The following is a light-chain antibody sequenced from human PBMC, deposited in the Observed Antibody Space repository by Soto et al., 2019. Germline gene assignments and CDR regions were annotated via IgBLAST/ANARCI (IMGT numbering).Light chain of an antibody. CDR1: QSVSNNY. J-gene: IGKJ1*01. V-gene: IGKV3-20*01. Sequence: EIVLTQSPGTLSLSPGERATLSCRASQSVSNNYLAWYQQKPGQAPRLLIYGASNRATGIPDRFSGSGSGTDFTLTISRLEPEDFATYCCQQSYNTPRRFGQGTKVDI. CDR3: QQSYNTPRR. CDR2: GAS.